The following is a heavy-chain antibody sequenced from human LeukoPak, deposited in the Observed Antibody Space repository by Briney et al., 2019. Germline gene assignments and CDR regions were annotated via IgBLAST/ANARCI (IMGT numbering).Heavy chain of an antibody. CDR3: ARESPRVDAFDI. CDR2: IIPIFGTA. J-gene: IGHJ3*02. V-gene: IGHV1-69*05. Sequence: ASVKVSCKASGGTFSSYAISWVRQAPGQGLEWMGGIIPIFGTANYAQKFQGRVTITTDESTSTAYMELSSLRSEDTAVYYCARESPRVDAFDIWGQGTMVTVSS. CDR1: GGTFSSYA.